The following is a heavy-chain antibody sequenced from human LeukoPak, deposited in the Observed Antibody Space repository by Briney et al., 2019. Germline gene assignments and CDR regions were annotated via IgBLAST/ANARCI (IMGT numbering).Heavy chain of an antibody. CDR3: ARGSVAAADYAFDI. CDR2: MNPNSGNT. Sequence: ASVTVSCKASGYTFTSYDINWVRQATGQGLEWMGWMNPNSGNTGYAQKFQGRVTITRNTSISTAYMELSSLRSEDTAVYYCARGSVAAADYAFDIWGQGTMVTVSS. V-gene: IGHV1-8*03. CDR1: GYTFTSYD. J-gene: IGHJ3*02. D-gene: IGHD6-13*01.